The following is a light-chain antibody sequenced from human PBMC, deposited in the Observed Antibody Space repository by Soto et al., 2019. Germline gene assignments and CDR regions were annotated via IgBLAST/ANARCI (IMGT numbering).Light chain of an antibody. CDR2: GVS. V-gene: IGLV2-14*03. J-gene: IGLJ1*01. Sequence: QSALTQPASVSGSPGQSITISCAGTSSDIGGSNYVSWYQQHPGKAPKLMIYGVSNRPSGVSNRFSGSKSGNTASLTISGLQAEDEADYFCCSSRRSSSTFEVFGTGTKLTVL. CDR1: SSDIGGSNY. CDR3: CSSRRSSSTFEV.